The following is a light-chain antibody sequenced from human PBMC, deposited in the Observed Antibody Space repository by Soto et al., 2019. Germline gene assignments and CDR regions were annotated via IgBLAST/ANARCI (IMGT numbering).Light chain of an antibody. CDR3: SSYTSGGTWV. CDR2: EVT. V-gene: IGLV2-14*01. Sequence: QSVLTQPASVSGSPGQSIAISCTGTTSDVGGYKYVYWYRQHPGKAPKLIIYEVTNRPSGVPNRFSGSKSGNTASLTISGLQTEDEADYYCSSYTSGGTWVFGGGTKLTVL. CDR1: TSDVGGYKY. J-gene: IGLJ3*02.